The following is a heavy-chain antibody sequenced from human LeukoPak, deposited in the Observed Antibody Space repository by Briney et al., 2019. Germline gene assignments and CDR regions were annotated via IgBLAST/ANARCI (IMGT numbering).Heavy chain of an antibody. D-gene: IGHD3-22*01. Sequence: ASVKVSCKASGYTFTSYDVNWVRQATGQGLEWMGWMNPNSGNTGYAQKFQGRVTMTRNTSIGTAYMELSSLRSEDTAVYYCARGLSDYYDSSGYYYHNWFDPWGQGTLVTVSS. CDR2: MNPNSGNT. CDR3: ARGLSDYYDSSGYYYHNWFDP. J-gene: IGHJ5*02. V-gene: IGHV1-8*01. CDR1: GYTFTSYD.